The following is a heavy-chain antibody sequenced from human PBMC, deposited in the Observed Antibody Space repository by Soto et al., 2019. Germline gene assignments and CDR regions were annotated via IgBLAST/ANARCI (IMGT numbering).Heavy chain of an antibody. J-gene: IGHJ4*02. CDR2: IYYAGSS. Sequence: SETLSLTCSFSCDSISRNVYYWTWISQHPGKGLEWIGHIYYAGSSYYNPSLKSRVTISLDTSKHQFSLKLSSVTAADTAVYFCARGLTTLYYFDSWGQGTLVTVSS. CDR1: CDSISRNVYY. D-gene: IGHD3-16*01. CDR3: ARGLTTLYYFDS. V-gene: IGHV4-31*03.